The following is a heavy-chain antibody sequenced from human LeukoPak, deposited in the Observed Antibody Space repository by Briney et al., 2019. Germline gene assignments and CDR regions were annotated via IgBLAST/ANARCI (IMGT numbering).Heavy chain of an antibody. D-gene: IGHD3-10*01. J-gene: IGHJ6*02. V-gene: IGHV3-15*01. Sequence: GGSLRLSCAASGFTFSSYAMSWVRQAPGKGLEWVGRIKSKTDGGTTDYVAPVKGRFTISRDDSKNTLYLQMNSLKTEDTAVYYCTTRFLRGNFYYYYGMDVWGQGTTVTVSS. CDR3: TTRFLRGNFYYYYGMDV. CDR1: GFTFSSYA. CDR2: IKSKTDGGTT.